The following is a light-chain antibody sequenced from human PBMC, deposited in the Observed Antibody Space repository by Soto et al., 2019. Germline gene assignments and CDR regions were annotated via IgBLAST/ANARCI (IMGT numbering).Light chain of an antibody. CDR1: QTISNW. Sequence: DIQMTQSPSTLSASVGDRVTITCRASQTISNWLAWYQQKSGKAPKLLISDASNLESGVPSRFSGSGSGTEFTLTISSLQPDDFATYYCQQYNSYSLFGQGTKVEIK. V-gene: IGKV1-5*01. J-gene: IGKJ1*01. CDR3: QQYNSYSL. CDR2: DAS.